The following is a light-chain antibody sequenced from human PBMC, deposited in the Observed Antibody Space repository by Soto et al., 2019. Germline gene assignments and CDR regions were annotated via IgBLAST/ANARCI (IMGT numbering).Light chain of an antibody. CDR2: LDNSGVY. CDR1: SGHSGFV. J-gene: IGLJ3*02. CDR3: ETWDSKTRV. Sequence: QPVLTQSSSASASLGSSVKLTCTLSSGHSGFVIGWHQQQPGKAPRFLMNLDNSGVYNRGSGVPDRFSGSSSGADRYLTISNLQFEDESDYYCETWDSKTRVFGGGTKLTVL. V-gene: IGLV4-60*02.